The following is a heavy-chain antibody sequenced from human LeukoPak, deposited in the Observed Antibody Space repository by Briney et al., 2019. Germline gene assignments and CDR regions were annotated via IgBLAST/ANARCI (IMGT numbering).Heavy chain of an antibody. CDR3: ARELAVAGTEGAFDI. CDR1: GYTFTSYY. J-gene: IGHJ3*02. D-gene: IGHD6-19*01. Sequence: ASVMVSCKASGYTFTSYYMHWVRQAPGQGLEWMGIINPSGGSTSYAQKFQGRVTMTRDTSTSTVYMELSSLRSEDTAVYYCARELAVAGTEGAFDIRGQGTMVTVSS. CDR2: INPSGGST. V-gene: IGHV1-46*01.